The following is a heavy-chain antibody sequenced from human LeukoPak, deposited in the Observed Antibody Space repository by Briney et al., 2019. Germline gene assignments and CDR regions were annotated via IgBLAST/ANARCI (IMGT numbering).Heavy chain of an antibody. CDR3: ARESRHGWDYEV. CDR2: ISAYDGNT. Sequence: ASVKVSCKASGYTFIDYGISWVRQAPGQGLEWMGWISAYDGNTKYAQKVQDRVTMTTDTSTTTAYMEMRSLRSDDTAVHYCARESRHGWDYEVWGQGTLVTVSS. CDR1: GYTFIDYG. J-gene: IGHJ4*02. D-gene: IGHD1-7*01. V-gene: IGHV1-18*01.